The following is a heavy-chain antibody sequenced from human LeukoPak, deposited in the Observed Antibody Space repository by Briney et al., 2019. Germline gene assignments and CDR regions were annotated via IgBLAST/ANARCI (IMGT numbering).Heavy chain of an antibody. CDR2: IYYSGST. Sequence: SETLSLTCTVSGGSISSYYWSWIRQPPGKGLEWIGYIYYSGSTNYNPSLKSRVTISVDTSKSQFSLKLSSVTAADTAVYYCARSGWLGDAFDIWGQGTMVTVSS. J-gene: IGHJ3*02. CDR1: GGSISSYY. V-gene: IGHV4-59*01. D-gene: IGHD6-19*01. CDR3: ARSGWLGDAFDI.